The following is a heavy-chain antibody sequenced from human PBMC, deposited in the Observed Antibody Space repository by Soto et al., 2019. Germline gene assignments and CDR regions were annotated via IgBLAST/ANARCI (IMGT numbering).Heavy chain of an antibody. J-gene: IGHJ4*02. Sequence: SETLSLTCTVSGGSISSSSYYWGWIRQPPGKGLEWIGSIYYSGSTYYNPSLKSRVTISVDTSKNQFSLKLSSVTAADTAVYYCARQGIAAAGTSFDYWGQGTLVTVSS. V-gene: IGHV4-39*01. D-gene: IGHD6-13*01. CDR3: ARQGIAAAGTSFDY. CDR1: GGSISSSSYY. CDR2: IYYSGST.